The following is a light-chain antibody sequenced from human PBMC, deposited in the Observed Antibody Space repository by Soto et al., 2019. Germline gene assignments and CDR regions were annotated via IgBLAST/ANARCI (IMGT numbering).Light chain of an antibody. Sequence: VLTHSPGTLSLSPGERATLSCMASPSVSSSYLAWYEQKPCQAPRLLIYGASSRATGIPDRFSGSGSGTDFTLTISRLEPEDFAGYYCQQYGSSLTWTCSQGTEVDIK. V-gene: IGKV3-20*01. CDR3: QQYGSSLTWT. CDR1: PSVSSSY. J-gene: IGKJ1*01. CDR2: GAS.